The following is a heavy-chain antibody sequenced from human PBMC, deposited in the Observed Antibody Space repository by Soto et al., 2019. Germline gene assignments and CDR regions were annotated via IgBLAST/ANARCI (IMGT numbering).Heavy chain of an antibody. CDR2: VSYDGNYK. Sequence: QVQLVESGGGVVQPGRSLRLSCAASGFPFNSYAMHWVRQATGKGLEWVAVVSYDGNYKTYADSVKGRFTISRDNSDNTLNLQMHSLRFEDTAVYYCARDSLWYFDYWGLGTVVTVSS. V-gene: IGHV3-30-3*01. CDR3: ARDSLWYFDY. J-gene: IGHJ4*02. D-gene: IGHD2-21*01. CDR1: GFPFNSYA.